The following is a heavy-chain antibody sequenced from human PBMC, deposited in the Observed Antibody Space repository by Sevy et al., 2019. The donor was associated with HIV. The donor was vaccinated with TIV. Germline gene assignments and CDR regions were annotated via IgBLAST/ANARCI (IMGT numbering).Heavy chain of an antibody. D-gene: IGHD3-22*01. CDR2: FDPEDGKT. V-gene: IGHV1-24*01. CDR3: ATTKDYYDNSGDPFDY. J-gene: IGHJ4*02. CDR1: GSTLTRLS. Sequence: ASVKVSCKVSGSTLTRLSMHWVRQAPGKGLEWMASFDPEDGKTVYAQKFQGRVTMTEDTSTDTAYMGLSSPRSEDTAVYYCATTKDYYDNSGDPFDYWGQGTLVTVSS.